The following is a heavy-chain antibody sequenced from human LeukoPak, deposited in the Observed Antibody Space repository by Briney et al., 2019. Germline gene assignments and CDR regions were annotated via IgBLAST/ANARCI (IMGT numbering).Heavy chain of an antibody. CDR3: ARGSIVVVPAAEGP. CDR1: GYTFTSYG. D-gene: IGHD2-2*01. V-gene: IGHV1-18*01. J-gene: IGHJ5*02. CDR2: ISAYNGNT. Sequence: GASVKVSCKASGYTFTSYGISWVRQAPGQGLEWMGWISAYNGNTNYAQKLQGRVTMTTDTSTSTAYMELRSLRSDDTAVYYCARGSIVVVPAAEGPWGQGTPVTVSS.